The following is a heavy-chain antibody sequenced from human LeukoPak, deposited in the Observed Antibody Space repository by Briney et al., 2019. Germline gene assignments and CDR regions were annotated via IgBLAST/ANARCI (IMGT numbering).Heavy chain of an antibody. D-gene: IGHD4/OR15-4a*01. V-gene: IGHV3-74*03. CDR1: GFTFSRYW. CDR3: ERDYGA. J-gene: IGHJ5*02. Sequence: GGSLRLSCEASGFTFSRYWMHWVRQAPGRGLMWVSRINSDGSATTYADFVKGRFTISRDNDKNTVYLQMNSLRVDDTAIYYCERDYGAWGQGTLVTVSP. CDR2: INSDGSAT.